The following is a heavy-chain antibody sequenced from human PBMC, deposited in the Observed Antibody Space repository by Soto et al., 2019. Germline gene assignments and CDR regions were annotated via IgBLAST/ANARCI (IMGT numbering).Heavy chain of an antibody. D-gene: IGHD3-22*01. CDR3: AKEGGSGYPGAFDI. J-gene: IGHJ3*02. CDR1: GFPFSSYG. Sequence: GGSLRLSCAASGFPFSSYGMHWVRQAPGKGLDWVGVIWYDGSKKDYAESVKGRFTISRDNSKNMLYLQMNSLRADDTAVYYCAKEGGSGYPGAFDIWGRGTMVTVSS. CDR2: IWYDGSKK. V-gene: IGHV3-33*03.